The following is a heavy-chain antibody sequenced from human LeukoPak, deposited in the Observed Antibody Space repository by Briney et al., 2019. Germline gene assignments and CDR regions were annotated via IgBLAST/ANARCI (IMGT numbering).Heavy chain of an antibody. CDR1: GGSISSSSYY. V-gene: IGHV4-39*01. J-gene: IGHJ4*02. CDR3: ARTLSSGWYPFDY. CDR2: IYYSGST. D-gene: IGHD6-19*01. Sequence: SETLSLTCTVSGGSISSSSYYWGWIRQPPGKGLEWIGSIYYSGSTYYNPSLKSRVTISVDTSKNHFSLKLSSVTAADTAVYYCARTLSSGWYPFDYWGQGTLVTVSS.